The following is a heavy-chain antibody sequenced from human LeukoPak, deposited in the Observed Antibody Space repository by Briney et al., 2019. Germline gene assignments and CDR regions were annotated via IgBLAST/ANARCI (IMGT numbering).Heavy chain of an antibody. CDR1: GDNVSSNSAT. CDR2: TYNRSKWYS. D-gene: IGHD3-10*01. Sequence: SQTLSLTSAISGDNVSSNSATWSWIRQSPSRGLEWLGRTYNRSKWYSDYAVSVRSRLTINPDTSKNQFSLQLNSVTPDDTAVYYCARGVGAAWKVFDYWGQGTLVTVSS. CDR3: ARGVGAAWKVFDY. J-gene: IGHJ4*02. V-gene: IGHV6-1*01.